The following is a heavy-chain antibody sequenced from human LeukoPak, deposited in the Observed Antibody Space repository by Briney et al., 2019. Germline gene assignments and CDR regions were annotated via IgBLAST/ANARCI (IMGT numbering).Heavy chain of an antibody. V-gene: IGHV1-69*04. CDR2: VIPTLGIA. CDR3: AREYGGGYSYGYYY. D-gene: IGHD5-18*01. J-gene: IGHJ4*02. Sequence: SVKVSCKASGGTFSSYAISWVRQAPGQGLEWVGRVIPTLGIANYAQSFQGRVTITADESTGTAYMQLSSLRSEDTAVYYCAREYGGGYSYGYYYWGQGTLVSASS. CDR1: GGTFSSYA.